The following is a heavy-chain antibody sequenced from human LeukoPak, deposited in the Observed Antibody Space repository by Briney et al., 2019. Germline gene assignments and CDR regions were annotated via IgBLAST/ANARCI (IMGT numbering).Heavy chain of an antibody. V-gene: IGHV3-23*01. D-gene: IGHD5-18*01. J-gene: IGHJ4*02. Sequence: PGGSLRLSCAASGFTFSSYWMSWVRQAPGKGLEWVSAISGTGGTTYYADSVKGRFTISRDNSKNTLYLQMNSLRAEDTAVYYCASNTGYSYGYFDYWGQGTLVTVSS. CDR3: ASNTGYSYGYFDY. CDR1: GFTFSSYW. CDR2: ISGTGGTT.